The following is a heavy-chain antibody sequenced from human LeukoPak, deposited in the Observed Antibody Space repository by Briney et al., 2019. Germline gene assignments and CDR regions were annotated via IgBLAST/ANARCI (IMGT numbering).Heavy chain of an antibody. Sequence: PSETLSLTCTVSGGSISSGSYYWSWIRQPAGKGLEWIGRIYTSGSTNYNPSLKSRVTISVDTSKNQFSLKLSSVTAADTAVYYCARSGLERAFDIWGQGTMVTVSS. CDR1: GGSISSGSYY. J-gene: IGHJ3*02. D-gene: IGHD1-26*01. V-gene: IGHV4-61*02. CDR2: IYTSGST. CDR3: ARSGLERAFDI.